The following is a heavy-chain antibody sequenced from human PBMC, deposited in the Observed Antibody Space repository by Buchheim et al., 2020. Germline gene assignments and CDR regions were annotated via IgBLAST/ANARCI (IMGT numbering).Heavy chain of an antibody. CDR1: GFTFSSYS. CDR3: ARGGSGFRYYFDY. V-gene: IGHV3-21*01. CDR2: ISSTSSSSTYK. J-gene: IGHJ4*02. Sequence: EVHLVESGGGLVKPGGSLRLSCAASGFTFSSYSMNWVRQAPGKGLEWVSSISSTSSSSTYKYYIDSMKGRFTISRDNAKNSLYLEMNSLRVEDTAVYYCARGGSGFRYYFDYWGQGTL. D-gene: IGHD6-19*01.